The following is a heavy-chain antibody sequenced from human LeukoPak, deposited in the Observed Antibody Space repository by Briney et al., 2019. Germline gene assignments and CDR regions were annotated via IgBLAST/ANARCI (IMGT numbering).Heavy chain of an antibody. J-gene: IGHJ4*02. V-gene: IGHV3-7*01. CDR3: ARGLVGAPLRY. CDR2: IKQDGSEK. CDR1: GFTFSSYW. D-gene: IGHD1-26*01. Sequence: PGGSLRLSCAASGFTFSSYWMSWVRQAPGKGLEWVANIKQDGSEKYYVDSVKGRFTISRDNAKNSLYLQMNSLRAVDTAVYYCARGLVGAPLRYWGQGTLVTVSS.